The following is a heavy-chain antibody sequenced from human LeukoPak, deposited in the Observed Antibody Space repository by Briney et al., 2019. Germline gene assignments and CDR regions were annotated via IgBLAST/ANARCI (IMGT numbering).Heavy chain of an antibody. CDR1: GFIFDDHG. D-gene: IGHD3-3*01. V-gene: IGHV3-9*01. J-gene: IGHJ3*02. CDR2: ISWSSGII. CDR3: AKDTGSPADAITMEDNAFDI. Sequence: GRSLRLSCAASGFIFDDHGMHWVRQAPGKGLEWVSGISWSSGIIGYADSVKGRFTISRDNAKNSLDLQMESLRAEDTAVYHCAKDTGSPADAITMEDNAFDIWGQGTMVTVSS.